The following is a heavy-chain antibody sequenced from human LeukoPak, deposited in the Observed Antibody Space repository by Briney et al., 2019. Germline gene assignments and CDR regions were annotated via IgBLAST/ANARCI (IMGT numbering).Heavy chain of an antibody. CDR1: GGTFSSYA. J-gene: IGHJ5*02. CDR2: IIPIFGTA. D-gene: IGHD6-19*01. CDR3: ARGIAVAGNLPT. V-gene: IGHV1-69*13. Sequence: SVKVSCKASGGTFSSYAIRWVRQAPGHGIEWMGGIIPIFGTANYAQKFQGRVTITADESTSTAYMELSSLRSEDTAVYYCARGIAVAGNLPTWGQGTLVTVSS.